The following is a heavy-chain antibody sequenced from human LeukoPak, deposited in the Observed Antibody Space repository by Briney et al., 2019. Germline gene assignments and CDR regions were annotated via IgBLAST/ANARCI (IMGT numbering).Heavy chain of an antibody. CDR1: GFTFSSYW. CDR2: IKQDGSEK. D-gene: IGHD3-10*01. J-gene: IGHJ4*02. Sequence: PGGSLRLSCAASGFTFSSYWMSWVRQAPGKGLEWVANIKQDGSEKYYVDSVKGRFTISRDNAKNSLYLQMNSLRAEDTAVYYCARVDLGTMVRGVTHGGCFDYRGQGTLVTVSS. V-gene: IGHV3-7*01. CDR3: ARVDLGTMVRGVTHGGCFDY.